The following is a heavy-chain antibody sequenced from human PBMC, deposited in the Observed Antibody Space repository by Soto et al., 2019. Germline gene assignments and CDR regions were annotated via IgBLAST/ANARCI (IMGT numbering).Heavy chain of an antibody. CDR1: GFTFSSYA. D-gene: IGHD6-13*01. Sequence: GGSLRLSCAASGFTFSSYAMHWVRQAPGKGLEWVAVISYDGSNKYYADSVKGRFTISRDNSKNTLYLQMNSLRAEDTAVYYCARDRQLASKGSYYYGMDVWGQGTTVTAP. CDR3: ARDRQLASKGSYYYGMDV. J-gene: IGHJ6*02. V-gene: IGHV3-30-3*01. CDR2: ISYDGSNK.